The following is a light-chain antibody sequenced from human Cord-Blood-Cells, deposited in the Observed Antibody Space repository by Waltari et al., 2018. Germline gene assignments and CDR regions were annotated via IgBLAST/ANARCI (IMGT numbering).Light chain of an antibody. V-gene: IGLV2-23*01. Sequence: QSALTQPASVSGSPGQSITISCTGTSSDVGSYHLVSWYQQHPGKAPKHMIYEGSKRPSGVSNRFSGSKSENTDSLTISGLQAEDEADYYCCSYAGSSNWVFGGGTKLTVL. CDR2: EGS. CDR3: CSYAGSSNWV. J-gene: IGLJ3*02. CDR1: SSDVGSYHL.